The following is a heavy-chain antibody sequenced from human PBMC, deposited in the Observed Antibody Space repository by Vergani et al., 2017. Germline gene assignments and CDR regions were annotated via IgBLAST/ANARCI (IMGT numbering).Heavy chain of an antibody. J-gene: IGHJ3*02. CDR3: ARPLMRVATIPDAFDI. Sequence: EVQLVQSGAEVKKPGESLKISCKGSGYSFTSYWIGWVRQMPGKGLEWMGIIYPGDSDTRYSPPFQGQVTISADKSISTAYLQWSSLKASDTAMYYCARPLMRVATIPDAFDIWGQGRMVTVSS. D-gene: IGHD5-12*01. V-gene: IGHV5-51*03. CDR1: GYSFTSYW. CDR2: IYPGDSDT.